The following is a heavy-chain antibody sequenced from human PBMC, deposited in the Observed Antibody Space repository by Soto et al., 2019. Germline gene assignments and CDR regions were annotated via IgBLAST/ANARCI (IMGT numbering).Heavy chain of an antibody. V-gene: IGHV3-72*01. CDR3: TRGYSGIDIYAFDI. CDR2: SGNKANSDTT. J-gene: IGHJ3*02. Sequence: GGSLRLSCAASGSTLSDHYVDWVRQAPGKGLEWVGRSGNKANSDTTEYGSSVKGRFTISRDDSKNSMYLQMNSLKTKDTAVYYCTRGYSGIDIYAFDIWGQGTLVTVSS. D-gene: IGHD1-26*01. CDR1: GSTLSDHY.